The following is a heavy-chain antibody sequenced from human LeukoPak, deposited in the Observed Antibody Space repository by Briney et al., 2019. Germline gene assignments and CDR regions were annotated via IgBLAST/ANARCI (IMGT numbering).Heavy chain of an antibody. J-gene: IGHJ4*02. Sequence: ASVKVPCKASGYTFTNYAMNWVRQAPGQGLEWMGWINTNTGNPTYAQGFTGWFVFSLDTSVSTAYLQISSLKAEDTAVYYCARDPNHYYDSSGYYGDYWGQGTLVTVSS. D-gene: IGHD3-22*01. CDR3: ARDPNHYYDSSGYYGDY. V-gene: IGHV7-4-1*02. CDR2: INTNTGNP. CDR1: GYTFTNYA.